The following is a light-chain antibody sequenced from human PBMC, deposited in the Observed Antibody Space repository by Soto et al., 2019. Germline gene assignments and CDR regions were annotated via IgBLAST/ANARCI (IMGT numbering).Light chain of an antibody. CDR1: QSVSSY. V-gene: IGKV3-11*01. CDR3: QQRRKLPIT. J-gene: IGKJ4*02. Sequence: EIVLTQSPATLSLSPGERATLSCRASQSVSSYLAWYQQKPGQAPRLLIYDASNRATGIPARFSGSGSGTDFTLTISSLEPEDGAVYYFQQRRKLPITFGVGTKVKIK. CDR2: DAS.